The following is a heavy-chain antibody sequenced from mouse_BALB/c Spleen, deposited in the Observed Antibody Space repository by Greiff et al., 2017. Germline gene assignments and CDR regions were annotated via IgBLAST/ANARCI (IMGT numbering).Heavy chain of an antibody. D-gene: IGHD2-3*01. CDR2: INSNGGST. Sequence: EVKLMESGGGLVQPGGSLKLSCAASGFTFSSYGMSWVRQTPDKRLELVATINSNGGSTYYPDSVKGRFTISRDNAKNTLYLQMSSLKSEDTAMYYCAKGGWLLPFAYWGQGTLVTVAA. CDR1: GFTFSSYG. V-gene: IGHV5-6-3*01. J-gene: IGHJ3*01. CDR3: AKGGWLLPFAY.